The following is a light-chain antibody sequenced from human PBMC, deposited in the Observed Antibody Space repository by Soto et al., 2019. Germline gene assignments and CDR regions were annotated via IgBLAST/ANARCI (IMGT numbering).Light chain of an antibody. J-gene: IGLJ2*01. Sequence: SYELTQPPSVSVAPGKTARITCGGNNIGSKSVHWYQQKPGKAPVLVIYYDSDRPSGIPERCSGSNSGNTATLTISRVEAGDEADYYCQVWDSSSDHVVFGGGTKLTVL. CDR1: NIGSKS. V-gene: IGLV3-21*04. CDR2: YDS. CDR3: QVWDSSSDHVV.